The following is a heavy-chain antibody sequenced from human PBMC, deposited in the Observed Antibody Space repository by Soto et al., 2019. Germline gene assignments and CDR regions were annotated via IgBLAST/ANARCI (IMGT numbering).Heavy chain of an antibody. Sequence: GGSLRLSCAASGFTFSNAWMSWVRQAPGKGLEWVGRIRSKTDGGTTDYAAPVKGRFTTSRDDSKDTLYLQMNSLKTEDKAVYYCKWDLEASDPWGQGTPVTVSS. D-gene: IGHD1-26*01. CDR1: GFTFSNAW. J-gene: IGHJ5*02. CDR3: KWDLEASDP. V-gene: IGHV3-15*01. CDR2: IRSKTDGGTT.